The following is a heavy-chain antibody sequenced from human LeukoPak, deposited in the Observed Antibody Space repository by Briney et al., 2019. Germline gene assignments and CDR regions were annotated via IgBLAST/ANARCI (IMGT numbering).Heavy chain of an antibody. Sequence: GGSLRLSCTASGFTFSSYTMTWVRQAPGKGLKWVSTITTGDGNTYYADSVKGRFTVSRDDSKNTLYLQMNSLRAEDTAVYYCAKGGSPRSPLDYWGQGTLVTVSS. V-gene: IGHV3-23*01. CDR2: ITTGDGNT. D-gene: IGHD6-13*01. CDR1: GFTFSSYT. CDR3: AKGGSPRSPLDY. J-gene: IGHJ4*02.